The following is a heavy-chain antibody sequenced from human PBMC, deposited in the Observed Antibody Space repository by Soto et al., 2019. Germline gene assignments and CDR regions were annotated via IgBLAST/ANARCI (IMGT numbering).Heavy chain of an antibody. CDR1: DDSINSDKYY. J-gene: IGHJ4*02. D-gene: IGHD3-22*01. CDR3: ARFKGKIVVVRGNYYFDY. Sequence: TETLSLTCSVSDDSINSDKYYWGRIRQPPGKGLEWIGSIYYRGNAYYNPSLQTRVTISLDKSKNQFSLKLSSVTAADTAVYYCARFKGKIVVVRGNYYFDYWGQGTLVTVSS. V-gene: IGHV4-39*01. CDR2: IYYRGNA.